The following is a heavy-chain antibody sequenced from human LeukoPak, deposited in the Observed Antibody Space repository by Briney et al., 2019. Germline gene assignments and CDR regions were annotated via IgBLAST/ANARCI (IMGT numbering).Heavy chain of an antibody. Sequence: SETLSLTCTVSGGSISSSDYYWTWIRQHPGKGLEWVGYVHHSGSASYNPSLKSRVTISGDTSKNQLSLKLSSVTAADTAVYYCARGRVTVAGRDYSYYYGMDVWGQGTAVTVSS. CDR2: VHHSGSA. D-gene: IGHD6-19*01. J-gene: IGHJ6*02. CDR3: ARGRVTVAGRDYSYYYGMDV. CDR1: GGSISSSDYY. V-gene: IGHV4-31*03.